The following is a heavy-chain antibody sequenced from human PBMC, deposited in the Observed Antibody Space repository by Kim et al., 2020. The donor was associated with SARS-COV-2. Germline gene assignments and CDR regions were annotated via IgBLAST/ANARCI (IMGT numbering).Heavy chain of an antibody. Sequence: ASVKVSCKASGYTFTSYGISWVRQAPGQGLEWMGWISAYNGNTNYAQKLQGRVTMTTDTSTSTAYMELRSLRSYDTAVYYCARDLYYYDSSGTYYFDYWGQGTLVTV. CDR3: ARDLYYYDSSGTYYFDY. CDR2: ISAYNGNT. V-gene: IGHV1-18*01. D-gene: IGHD3-22*01. J-gene: IGHJ4*02. CDR1: GYTFTSYG.